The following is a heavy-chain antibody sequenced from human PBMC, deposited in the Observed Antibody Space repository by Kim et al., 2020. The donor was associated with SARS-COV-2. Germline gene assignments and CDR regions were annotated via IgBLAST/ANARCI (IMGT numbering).Heavy chain of an antibody. J-gene: IGHJ6*02. CDR3: ARNPDTMVRGVIDYYYYGMDV. CDR2: ISAYNGNT. D-gene: IGHD3-10*01. Sequence: ASVKVSCKASGYTFTSYGISWVRQAPGQGLEWMGWISAYNGNTNYAQKLQGRVTMTTDTSTSTAYVELRSLRSDDTAVYYCARNPDTMVRGVIDYYYYGMDVWGQGTTVTVSS. V-gene: IGHV1-18*04. CDR1: GYTFTSYG.